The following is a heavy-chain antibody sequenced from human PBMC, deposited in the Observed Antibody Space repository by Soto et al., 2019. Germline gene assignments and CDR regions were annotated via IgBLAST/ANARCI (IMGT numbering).Heavy chain of an antibody. CDR3: ARGNHRWLQLWYFDL. CDR2: IITIFGTV. D-gene: IGHD5-12*01. J-gene: IGHJ2*01. CDR1: GGTFSNYP. Sequence: QVQLVQSGAEVKKPGSSVKVSCKASGGTFSNYPISWVRQAPGQGLEWMGGIITIFGTVNYAQKFQGRVTITAHESTSTAYMELRSLRSEDTAVYYCARGNHRWLQLWYFDLWGRGTLVTVSS. V-gene: IGHV1-69*12.